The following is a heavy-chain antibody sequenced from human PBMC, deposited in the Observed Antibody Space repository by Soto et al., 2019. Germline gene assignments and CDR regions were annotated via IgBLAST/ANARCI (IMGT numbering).Heavy chain of an antibody. CDR2: IYYSGST. D-gene: IGHD2-15*01. Sequence: QVQLQESGPGLVKPSQTLSLTCTVSGGSISSGGYYWSWIRQHPGKGLEWIGYIYYSGSTYYNPSLKCRVTISVDTSKNQFSLKLSSVTAADTAVYYCARESGDCSGGSCYSFNYYYYGMDVWGQGTTVTVSS. J-gene: IGHJ6*02. CDR1: GGSISSGGYY. CDR3: ARESGDCSGGSCYSFNYYYYGMDV. V-gene: IGHV4-31*03.